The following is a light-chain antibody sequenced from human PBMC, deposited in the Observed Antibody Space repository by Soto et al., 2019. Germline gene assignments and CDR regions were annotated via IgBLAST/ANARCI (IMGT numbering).Light chain of an antibody. V-gene: IGKV3-15*01. CDR2: GAS. CDR1: QSVSSN. J-gene: IGKJ2*01. CDR3: QQYNNWPYT. Sequence: EIVMTQSPATLSVSPGERATLSCRASQSVSSNLAWYQQKPGQAPRLLIYGASTGATGIPARFSGSGSGREFTLTISSLQSEDFAVYYCQQYNNWPYTFGQGTKREIK.